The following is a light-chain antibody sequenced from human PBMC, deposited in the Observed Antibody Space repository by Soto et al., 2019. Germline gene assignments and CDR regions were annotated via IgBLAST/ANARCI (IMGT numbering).Light chain of an antibody. CDR1: QSISSW. Sequence: DIQMTQSPSTLSASVGDRVTITCRASQSISSWLAWYQQKPGKAPKLLIYDASSLESGVPSRFSGSGSGTEFTLTISSLQPDDFANYYCQQYNSYPLTFGCGTKVEIK. J-gene: IGKJ4*01. CDR2: DAS. CDR3: QQYNSYPLT. V-gene: IGKV1-5*01.